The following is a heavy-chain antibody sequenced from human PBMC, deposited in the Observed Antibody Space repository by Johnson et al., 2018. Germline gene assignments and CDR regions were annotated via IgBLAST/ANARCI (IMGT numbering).Heavy chain of an antibody. CDR3: AMEVVAEQMSEGMDV. J-gene: IGHJ6*02. CDR2: IHPSGGST. V-gene: IGHV1-46*01. D-gene: IGHD6-19*01. CDR1: GYTLTSYF. Sequence: QVQLQESGAEVPKHGASVKVSCKASGYTLTSYFIQWVRQAPGQGLEWMGIIHPSGGSTIYAQNFEGRVTMTRDPSTSTVYMGRSSLTSEVTAMYYWAMEVVAEQMSEGMDVWGQGTTVTVSS.